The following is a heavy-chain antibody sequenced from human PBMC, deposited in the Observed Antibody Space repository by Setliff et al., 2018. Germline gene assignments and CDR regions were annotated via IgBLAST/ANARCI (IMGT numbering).Heavy chain of an antibody. CDR3: ALEYSNSSPTVYYYMDV. CDR1: GGTFSSYA. D-gene: IGHD6-6*01. Sequence: SVKVSCKASGGTFSSYAISWVRQAPGQGLEWMGGIIPIFGTANYAQKFQGRVTITADESTSTAYMELRSLRSDDTAVYYCALEYSNSSPTVYYYMDVWGKGTTVTVSS. V-gene: IGHV1-69*13. CDR2: IIPIFGTA. J-gene: IGHJ6*03.